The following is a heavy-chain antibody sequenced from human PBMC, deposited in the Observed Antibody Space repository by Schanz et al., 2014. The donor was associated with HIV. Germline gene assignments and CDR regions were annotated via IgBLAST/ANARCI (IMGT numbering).Heavy chain of an antibody. D-gene: IGHD3-22*01. CDR2: ISESGGRS. Sequence: EVHLVESGGGLVKPGRSLRLSCAASRFTFGDYAMSWVRQAPGKGLEWVSSISESGGRSYYADSVNGRFTISRDNSKNTLYLQMTTLRIDDTAVYYCAKPEYDSRGSSQSHFDYWGQGTLVTVSS. CDR1: RFTFGDYA. V-gene: IGHV3-23*04. J-gene: IGHJ4*02. CDR3: AKPEYDSRGSSQSHFDY.